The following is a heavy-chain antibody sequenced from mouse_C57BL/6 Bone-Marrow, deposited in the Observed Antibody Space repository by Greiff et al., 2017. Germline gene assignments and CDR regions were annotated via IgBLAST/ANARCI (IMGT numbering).Heavy chain of an antibody. J-gene: IGHJ1*03. V-gene: IGHV1-69*01. CDR1: GYTFTSYW. CDR3: ARVYDYNYWYFDV. CDR2: IDPSDSST. Sequence: QVQLQQPGAELVMPGASVKLSCKASGYTFTSYWMHWVKQRPGQGLEWIGEIDPSDSSTNYNQKFKGKSTLTVDKSSSTAYMQLSSLTAEDSAVYYCARVYDYNYWYFDVWGTGTTVTVSS. D-gene: IGHD2-4*01.